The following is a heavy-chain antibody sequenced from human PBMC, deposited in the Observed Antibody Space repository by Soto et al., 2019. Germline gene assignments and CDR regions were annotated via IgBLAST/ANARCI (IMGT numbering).Heavy chain of an antibody. J-gene: IGHJ4*02. CDR3: ARKLEAGEV. D-gene: IGHD6-19*01. CDR2: INPTGGST. Sequence: QVQLVQSGAEVKKPGASVKVSCKASGYTFINYYIHWVRQAPGHGLEWMAIINPTGGSTNYAQKFQGRLTLTTATSTSAVNMGLTSLTSVATAMSSWARKLEAGEVWGQGTLVTVSS. V-gene: IGHV1-46*01. CDR1: GYTFINYY.